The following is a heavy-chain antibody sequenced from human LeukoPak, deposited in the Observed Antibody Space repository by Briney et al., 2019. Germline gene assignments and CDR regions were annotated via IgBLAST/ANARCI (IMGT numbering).Heavy chain of an antibody. D-gene: IGHD6-19*01. CDR2: INHSGST. Sequence: SETLSLTCAVYGGSFSGYYWSWIRQPPGKGLERIGEINHSGSTNYNPSLKSRVTISVDTSKNQFSLKLTSVTAADTAVYYCARSGSQQWLVPFDYWGQGTLVTVSS. CDR1: GGSFSGYY. J-gene: IGHJ4*02. V-gene: IGHV4-34*01. CDR3: ARSGSQQWLVPFDY.